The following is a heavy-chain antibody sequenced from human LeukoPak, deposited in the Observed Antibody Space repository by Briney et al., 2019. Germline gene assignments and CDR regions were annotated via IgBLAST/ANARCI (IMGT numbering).Heavy chain of an antibody. Sequence: PGGSLRLSCAISGFTFSNYSMHWVRQAPGKGLEWVSSISSSSSYIYYADSVRGRFTISRDNAKNSLYLQMNSLRADDTAVFYCARDRISSGSYPKADFDYWGQGSLVIVSS. D-gene: IGHD1-26*01. CDR1: GFTFSNYS. CDR2: ISSSSSYI. J-gene: IGHJ4*02. CDR3: ARDRISSGSYPKADFDY. V-gene: IGHV3-21*01.